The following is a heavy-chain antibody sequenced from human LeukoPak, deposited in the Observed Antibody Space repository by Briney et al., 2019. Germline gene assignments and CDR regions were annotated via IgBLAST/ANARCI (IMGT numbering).Heavy chain of an antibody. CDR1: GGSITGYY. D-gene: IGHD3-9*01. Sequence: SETLSLACAVYGGSITGYYWSWIRQTPGRGLEWVGEIHYTGATSYNPSLKSRATISTDTSKNQFSLRLSSVTAAGTAVYYCARGNILTGYCFDFWGQGALVTVSS. CDR3: ARGNILTGYCFDF. V-gene: IGHV4-34*01. CDR2: IHYTGAT. J-gene: IGHJ4*02.